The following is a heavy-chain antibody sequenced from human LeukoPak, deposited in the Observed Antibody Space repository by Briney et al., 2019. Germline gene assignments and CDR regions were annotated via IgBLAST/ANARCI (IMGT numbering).Heavy chain of an antibody. CDR3: ARGDSGRWNYKRGYDY. J-gene: IGHJ4*02. D-gene: IGHD1-26*01. Sequence: GGSLRLSCAASGLAVSSNYISWVRQAPGKGLEWVSVLYSGGSTSYADSVKGRFTISRDNSKNMVYLEMNSLTAEDTAVYFCARGDSGRWNYKRGYDYWGQETLVTVSS. CDR1: GLAVSSNY. CDR2: LYSGGST. V-gene: IGHV3-53*01.